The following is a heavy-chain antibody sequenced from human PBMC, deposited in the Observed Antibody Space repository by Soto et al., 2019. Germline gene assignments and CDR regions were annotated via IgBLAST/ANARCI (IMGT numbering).Heavy chain of an antibody. CDR2: ISAYNGNT. D-gene: IGHD3-9*01. CDR3: ARDSYDILTGLVLQYYYYGMDV. Sequence: ASVKVSCKASGYTFTSYGISWVRQAPGQGLEWMGWISAYNGNTNYAQKLQGRVTMTTDTSTSTAYMVLRSLRSDDTAVYYCARDSYDILTGLVLQYYYYGMDVWGQGTTVTVSS. CDR1: GYTFTSYG. V-gene: IGHV1-18*01. J-gene: IGHJ6*02.